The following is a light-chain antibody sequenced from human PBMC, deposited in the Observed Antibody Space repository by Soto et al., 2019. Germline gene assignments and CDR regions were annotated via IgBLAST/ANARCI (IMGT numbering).Light chain of an antibody. Sequence: QSVLTQPPSVSEAPRQRVTISCSGSSSNIGNNAVNWYQQLPGKAPKLLIYYDDLLPSGVSDRFSGSKSGTSASLAISGLQSEDEADYYYAAWDDSLNVYVFGTGTQLTVL. J-gene: IGLJ1*01. CDR1: SSNIGNNA. CDR2: YDD. CDR3: AAWDDSLNVYV. V-gene: IGLV1-36*01.